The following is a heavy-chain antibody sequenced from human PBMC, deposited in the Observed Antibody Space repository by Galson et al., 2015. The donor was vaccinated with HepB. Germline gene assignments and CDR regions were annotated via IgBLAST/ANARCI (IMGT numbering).Heavy chain of an antibody. V-gene: IGHV3-7*03. Sequence: SLRLSCAASGFTFSSYWMSWVRQAPGKGLEWVANIKQDGSEKYYVDSVKGRFTISRDNAKNSLYLQMNSLRAEDTAVYYCASTLVTDSSSWYTPSRYCHYYGMDVWGQGTTVTVSS. CDR3: ASTLVTDSSSWYTPSRYCHYYGMDV. J-gene: IGHJ6*02. D-gene: IGHD6-13*01. CDR2: IKQDGSEK. CDR1: GFTFSSYW.